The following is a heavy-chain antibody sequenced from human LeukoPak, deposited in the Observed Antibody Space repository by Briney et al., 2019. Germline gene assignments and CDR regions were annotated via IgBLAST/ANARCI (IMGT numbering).Heavy chain of an antibody. D-gene: IGHD2-2*01. Sequence: PSETLSLTCTVSGGSISSSSYYWGWIRQPPGKGLEWIGSIYYSGSTYYNPSLKSRVTISVDTSKNQFSLKLSSVTAADTAVYYCASGPAYCSSTSCYYDAFDIWGQGTMVTVSS. CDR1: GGSISSSSYY. CDR2: IYYSGST. CDR3: ASGPAYCSSTSCYYDAFDI. V-gene: IGHV4-39*01. J-gene: IGHJ3*02.